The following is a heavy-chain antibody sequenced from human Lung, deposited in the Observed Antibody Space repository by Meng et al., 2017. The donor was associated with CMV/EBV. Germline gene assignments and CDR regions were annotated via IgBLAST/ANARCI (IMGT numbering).Heavy chain of an antibody. V-gene: IGHV3-23*01. Sequence: MSWVRQAPGKGLEWVSAISGSGGSTYYGDSVKGRFTISRDNSKNTLYLQMNSLRAEDTAVYYCAKDSKLRFLEWLLYEGDYYGMDVWGQGTTVTVSS. D-gene: IGHD3-3*01. CDR3: AKDSKLRFLEWLLYEGDYYGMDV. J-gene: IGHJ6*02. CDR2: ISGSGGST.